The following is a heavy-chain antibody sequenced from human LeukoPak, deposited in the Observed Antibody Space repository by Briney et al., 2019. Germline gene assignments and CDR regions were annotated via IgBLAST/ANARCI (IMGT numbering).Heavy chain of an antibody. D-gene: IGHD1-26*01. CDR1: GYTFISYG. V-gene: IGHV1-18*01. CDR3: ARAPSGTDAFDI. CDR2: TSAYNGNT. J-gene: IGHJ3*02. Sequence: ASVKVSCKASGYTFISYGISWVRQAPGQGLEWMGWTSAYNGNTNYAQKLQGRVTMTTDTSTSTAYMELRSLRSDDTAVYYCARAPSGTDAFDIWGQGTMVTVSS.